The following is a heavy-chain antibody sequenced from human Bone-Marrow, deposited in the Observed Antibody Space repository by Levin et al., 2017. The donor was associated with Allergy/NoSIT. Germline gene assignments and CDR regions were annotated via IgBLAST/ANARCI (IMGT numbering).Heavy chain of an antibody. V-gene: IGHV3-7*01. D-gene: IGHD6-13*01. Sequence: GESLKISCAASGFTFSSHFMSWVRQAPGKGLEWVASVKQEGSEKHYVDSVKGRFTISRDNAKNSLYLQMNSLRADDAAVYYCARAITAADMAFDIWGQGTMVTVSS. CDR3: ARAITAADMAFDI. CDR1: GFTFSSHF. J-gene: IGHJ3*02. CDR2: VKQEGSEK.